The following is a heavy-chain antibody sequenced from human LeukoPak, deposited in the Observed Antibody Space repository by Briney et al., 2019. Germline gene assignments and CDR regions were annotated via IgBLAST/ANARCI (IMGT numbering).Heavy chain of an antibody. D-gene: IGHD4-23*01. CDR1: GGSISSYY. CDR3: ARDWISYGGPGYFDL. CDR2: IYYTGST. J-gene: IGHJ2*01. V-gene: IGHV4-59*01. Sequence: PSQTLSLTCTVSGGSISSYYWSWIRQPPGRGLEWIGYIYYTGSTNYNPSLKSRVTISVDTSKNQFSLKLSSVTAADTAVYYCARDWISYGGPGYFDLWGRGTLVTVSS.